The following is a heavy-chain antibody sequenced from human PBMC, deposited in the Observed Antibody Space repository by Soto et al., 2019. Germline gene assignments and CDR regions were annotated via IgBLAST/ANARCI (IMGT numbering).Heavy chain of an antibody. J-gene: IGHJ6*02. CDR1: GGTFSNYA. Sequence: QVQLVQSGAEAKKPGSSVKVSCKASGGTFSNYAIIWVRQAPGQGLEWMGGIIPIFGVTNYAQKFRGRVTITADESASSAYMELSSLRSDDTAVYFCASRQIAVVSYHYYGMDVWGQGTTVTVSS. CDR2: IIPIFGVT. V-gene: IGHV1-69*01. D-gene: IGHD2-2*01. CDR3: ASRQIAVVSYHYYGMDV.